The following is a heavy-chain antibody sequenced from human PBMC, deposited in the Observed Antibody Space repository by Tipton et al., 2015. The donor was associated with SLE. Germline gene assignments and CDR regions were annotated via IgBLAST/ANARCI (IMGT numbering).Heavy chain of an antibody. CDR3: AKVGEVVIAFNWLDT. CDR2: IDPSAGTT. V-gene: IGHV1-46*01. CDR1: GYAFTNYY. D-gene: IGHD2-15*01. J-gene: IGHJ5*02. Sequence: QLVQSGAEVKKPGASVTISCMASGYAFTNYYIHWVRQAPGQGLEWMGIIDPSAGTTHYAQNFRGRVTMTRDTSTSTVYMDLSSLTSDDTAVYYCAKVGEVVIAFNWLDTWGQGTLVTVSS.